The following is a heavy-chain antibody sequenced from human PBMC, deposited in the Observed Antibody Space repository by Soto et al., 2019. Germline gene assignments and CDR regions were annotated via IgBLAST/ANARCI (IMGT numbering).Heavy chain of an antibody. CDR1: GGSINSGDYS. CDR3: ARGGRRSPGMDV. J-gene: IGHJ6*02. Sequence: PSETLSLTCTVSGGSINSGDYSWTWIRQPPGKGLEWIGYIYYSGSTYYNPSLKSRITISVYTSKNQFSLKLSSVTAADTAVYYCARGGRRSPGMDVWGQGTTVTVSS. V-gene: IGHV4-31*03. CDR2: IYYSGST.